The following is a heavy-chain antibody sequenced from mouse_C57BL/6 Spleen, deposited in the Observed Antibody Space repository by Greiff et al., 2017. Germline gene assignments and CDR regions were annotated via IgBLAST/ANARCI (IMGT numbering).Heavy chain of an antibody. CDR3: ARFTTVWYFDV. J-gene: IGHJ1*03. Sequence: DVKLVESGGGLVKPGGSLKLSCAASGFTFSDYGMHWVRQAPEKGLEWVAYISSGSSTIYYADTVKGRFTISRDNAKNTLFLQMTSLRSEDTAMYYCARFTTVWYFDVWGTGTTVTVSS. CDR2: ISSGSSTI. D-gene: IGHD1-1*01. CDR1: GFTFSDYG. V-gene: IGHV5-17*01.